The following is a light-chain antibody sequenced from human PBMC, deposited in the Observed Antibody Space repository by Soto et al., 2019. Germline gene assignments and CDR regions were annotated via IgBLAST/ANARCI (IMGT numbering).Light chain of an antibody. V-gene: IGKV1-5*03. J-gene: IGKJ1*01. CDR2: KAS. CDR1: QSINTW. CDR3: QQYNSYWT. Sequence: ETQMTQSPSTLSASVGDRVTITCRASQSINTWLAWYQQKPGKAPKLLIYKASSLESGVPSRFSGSGSGTEFTLTISSLQPDDFATYYCQQYNSYWTFGQGTKVEVK.